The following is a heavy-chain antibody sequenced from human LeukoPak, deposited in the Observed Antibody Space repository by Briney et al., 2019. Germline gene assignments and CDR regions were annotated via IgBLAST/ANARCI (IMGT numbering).Heavy chain of an antibody. D-gene: IGHD3-10*01. V-gene: IGHV3-21*01. CDR2: ISSSSSYI. CDR1: GFTFSGYS. Sequence: PGGSLRLSCAASGFTFSGYSMNWVRQAPGKGLEWVSSISSSSSYIYYADSVKGRFTISRDNAKNSLYLQMNSLRAEDTAVYYCARDALITMVRGVISWFDPWGQGTLVTVSS. CDR3: ARDALITMVRGVISWFDP. J-gene: IGHJ5*02.